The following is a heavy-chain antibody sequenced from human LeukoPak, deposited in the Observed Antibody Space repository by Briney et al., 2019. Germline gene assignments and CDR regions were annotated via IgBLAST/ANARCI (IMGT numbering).Heavy chain of an antibody. D-gene: IGHD6-13*01. CDR3: EGYSSSWYPEYYYMDV. CDR1: GFTFSSYA. CDR2: ISGSGGST. Sequence: GGSLRLSCAASGFTFSSYAMSWVRQAPGKGLEWVSAISGSGGSTYYADSVKGRFTISRDNSKNTLYLQMNSLRAEDTAVYYCEGYSSSWYPEYYYMDVWGKGTTVTVSS. J-gene: IGHJ6*03. V-gene: IGHV3-23*01.